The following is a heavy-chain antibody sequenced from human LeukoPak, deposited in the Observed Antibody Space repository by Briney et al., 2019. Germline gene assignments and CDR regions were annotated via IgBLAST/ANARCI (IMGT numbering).Heavy chain of an antibody. V-gene: IGHV3-7*01. D-gene: IGHD4-17*01. CDR1: GFTFSSYW. Sequence: PGGSLRLSCAASGFTFSSYWMSWVRQAPGKGLEWVANIKQDGSEKYYLDSVKGRFTISRDNSKNSLYLQMDSLRAEDTAVYYCAKGRYHLATVTLLDYWGQGTLVTVSS. CDR2: IKQDGSEK. J-gene: IGHJ4*02. CDR3: AKGRYHLATVTLLDY.